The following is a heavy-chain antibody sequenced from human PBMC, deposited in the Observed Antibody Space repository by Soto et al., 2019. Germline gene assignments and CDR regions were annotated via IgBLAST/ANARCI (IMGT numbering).Heavy chain of an antibody. D-gene: IGHD6-19*01. J-gene: IGHJ4*02. V-gene: IGHV1-3*01. CDR3: ARVFRGSSGWYLFDY. Sequence: ASVKVSCKASGYTFTSYAMHWVRQAPGQRLEWMGWINAGNGNTKYSQKFQGRVTITRDTSASTAYMELISLRSEDTAVYYCARVFRGSSGWYLFDYWGQGTLVTVSS. CDR1: GYTFTSYA. CDR2: INAGNGNT.